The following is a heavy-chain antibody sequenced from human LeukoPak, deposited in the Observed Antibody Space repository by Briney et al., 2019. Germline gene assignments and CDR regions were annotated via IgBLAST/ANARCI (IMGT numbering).Heavy chain of an antibody. Sequence: GGSLRLSCAASGFTLRNYGMSWVRQAPGKGLEWIGRIKSNSDGGTTDFAAPVRGRFTIPRDDSKDTLYLQMSSLKTDDTGVYYCSTDFMVETGKFWYFDLWGRGTLVTVSS. J-gene: IGHJ2*01. V-gene: IGHV3-15*01. CDR1: GFTLRNYG. CDR2: IKSNSDGGTT. D-gene: IGHD2-21*02. CDR3: STDFMVETGKFWYFDL.